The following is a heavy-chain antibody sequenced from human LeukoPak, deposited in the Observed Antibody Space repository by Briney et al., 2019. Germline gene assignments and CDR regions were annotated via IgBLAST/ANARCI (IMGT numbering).Heavy chain of an antibody. Sequence: GGSLRLSCAASGFTFSSYAMTWVRQAPGEGLEWVSIISDSAATTFYADSVKGRFTISRDNSKNTLYLQVNSLRAEDTAVYYCAKGGRAVSTTYYFDYWGQGTLVTVSS. CDR1: GFTFSSYA. CDR2: ISDSAATT. J-gene: IGHJ4*02. V-gene: IGHV3-23*01. CDR3: AKGGRAVSTTYYFDY. D-gene: IGHD4-11*01.